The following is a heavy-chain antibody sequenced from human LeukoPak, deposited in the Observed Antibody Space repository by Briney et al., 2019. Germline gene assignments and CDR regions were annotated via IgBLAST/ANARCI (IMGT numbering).Heavy chain of an antibody. CDR3: ARGSSRNDF. V-gene: IGHV3-11*01. CDR1: GFTFSDYY. J-gene: IGHJ4*02. D-gene: IGHD6-13*01. CDR2: ISTSGSTI. Sequence: PGGSLRLSCAASGFTFSDYYMNWIRQAPGKGLEWVSYISTSGSTIYYADSVKGRFTISRDNAKNSLYLLLKSLRAEDTAVYYCARGSSRNDFWGQGTLVTVSS.